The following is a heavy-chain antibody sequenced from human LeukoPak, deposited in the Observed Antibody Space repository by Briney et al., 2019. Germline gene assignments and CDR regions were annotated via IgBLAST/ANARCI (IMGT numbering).Heavy chain of an antibody. CDR1: GYTFTGYY. D-gene: IGHD3-3*01. V-gene: IGHV1-2*02. J-gene: IGHJ5*02. CDR2: INPNSGGT. Sequence: ASVKVSCKASGYTFTGYYMHWVRQAPGQGLEWMGWINPNSGGTNYAQKFQGRVTMTRDTSISTACMELSRLRSDDTAVYYCARGPYYDFWSGYLGSDNWFDPWGQGTLVTVSS. CDR3: ARGPYYDFWSGYLGSDNWFDP.